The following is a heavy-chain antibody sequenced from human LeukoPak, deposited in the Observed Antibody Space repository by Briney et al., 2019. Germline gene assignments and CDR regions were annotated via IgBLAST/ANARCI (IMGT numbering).Heavy chain of an antibody. CDR2: MNPNSGNT. J-gene: IGHJ6*03. CDR3: ARGLIVGAAYYYYYMDV. D-gene: IGHD1-26*01. CDR1: GYTFTSYD. Sequence: ASVKVSCKASGYTFTSYDINWVRQATGQGLEWMGWMNPNSGNTGYAQKLQGRVTMTRNTSISAAYMELSSLRSEDTAVYYCARGLIVGAAYYYYYMDVWGKGTTVTVSS. V-gene: IGHV1-8*01.